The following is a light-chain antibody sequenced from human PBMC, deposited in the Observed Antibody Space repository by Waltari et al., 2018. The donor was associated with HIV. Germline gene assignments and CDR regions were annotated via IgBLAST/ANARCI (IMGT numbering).Light chain of an antibody. Sequence: EIVLTQSPGTLSLSPGETATLSCRASQSVTSTYLAWYQQKPGQAPRLLIYGASSRATVIPDRFRGSGSGTDFTLTIRRLEPEDFAVYYCQQYGSSPYTFGQGTKLEIK. V-gene: IGKV3-20*01. CDR2: GAS. CDR1: QSVTSTY. CDR3: QQYGSSPYT. J-gene: IGKJ2*01.